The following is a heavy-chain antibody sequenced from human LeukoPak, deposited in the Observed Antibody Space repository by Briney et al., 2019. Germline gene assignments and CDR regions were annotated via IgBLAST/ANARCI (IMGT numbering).Heavy chain of an antibody. CDR2: IYHRANT. V-gene: IGHV4-59*01. J-gene: IGHJ4*02. CDR3: SGGRSSRYSDY. D-gene: IGHD3-9*01. Sequence: SETLSLTCIVSGAAMTSYHWNWLRQTPGKRLEWIGYIYHRANTNFITSYSSSLRSRVSMSVDMSKNHFSLKLSSVTAADTAIYYCSGGRSSRYSDYWGQGALVTVFS. CDR1: GAAMTSYH.